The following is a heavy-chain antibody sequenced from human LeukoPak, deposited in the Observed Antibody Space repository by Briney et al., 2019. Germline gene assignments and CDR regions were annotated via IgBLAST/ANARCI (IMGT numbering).Heavy chain of an antibody. V-gene: IGHV3-48*01. J-gene: IGHJ4*02. Sequence: GGSLRLSCAASGFTFSSYSMNWVRQAPGKGLEWVSYISSSSSTIYYADSVKGRFTISRDNAKNSLYLQMNSLRAEDTAVYYWARYYGGHAGWFGYLGQGTLVTVSS. CDR1: GFTFSSYS. D-gene: IGHD4-23*01. CDR3: ARYYGGHAGWFGY. CDR2: ISSSSSTI.